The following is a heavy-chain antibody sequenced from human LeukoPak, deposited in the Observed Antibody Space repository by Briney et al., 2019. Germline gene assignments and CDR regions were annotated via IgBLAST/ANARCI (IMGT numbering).Heavy chain of an antibody. CDR1: GGSLSSSSYY. J-gene: IGHJ6*03. V-gene: IGHV4-39*02. Sequence: SETLSLTCTVSGGSLSSSSYYWGWIRQPPGKGLEWIGSIYYSGSTYYNPSLKSRVTISVDTSKNQFSLKLSSVTAADTAVYYCARDLTSPPGYYYYYMDVWGKGTTVTVSS. CDR3: ARDLTSPPGYYYYYMDV. D-gene: IGHD4/OR15-4a*01. CDR2: IYYSGST.